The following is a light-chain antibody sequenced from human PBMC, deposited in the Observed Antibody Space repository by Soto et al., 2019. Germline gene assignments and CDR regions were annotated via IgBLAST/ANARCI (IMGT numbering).Light chain of an antibody. V-gene: IGKV1-39*01. J-gene: IGKJ4*01. Sequence: DIQMTQSPSSLSASVGDRVTITCRASQSISSYLNWYQQKPGKAPKLLIYAASSLQSGVPSRFSGSGSGTDFTLTISSLQPEDFATYYCQQSYSTPPVTVGGGTKVEIK. CDR1: QSISSY. CDR3: QQSYSTPPVT. CDR2: AAS.